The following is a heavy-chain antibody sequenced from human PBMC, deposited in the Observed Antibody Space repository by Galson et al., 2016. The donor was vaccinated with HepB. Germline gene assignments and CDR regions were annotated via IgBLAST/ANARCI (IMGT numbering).Heavy chain of an antibody. J-gene: IGHJ6*02. CDR2: TNSDASTT. V-gene: IGHV3-74*01. Sequence: SLRLSCAASGFTFSSHWMHWVRQAPGKGLVWVSVTNSDASTTIYADSVKGRFTISRDNAKNTLYPQMNSLRTEDTAVYYCARVPGYYYGMDVWGQGTTVTVSS. CDR3: ARVPGYYYGMDV. CDR1: GFTFSSHW.